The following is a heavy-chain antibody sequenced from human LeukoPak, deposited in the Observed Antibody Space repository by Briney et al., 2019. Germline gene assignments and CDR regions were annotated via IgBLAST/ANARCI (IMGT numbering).Heavy chain of an antibody. D-gene: IGHD6-13*01. CDR3: ARDRGSSWFADY. J-gene: IGHJ4*02. CDR1: RYIFTSYY. V-gene: IGHV1-2*02. Sequence: EASVKVSCTASRYIFTSYYIHWVRQAPGEGLEWMGWINPNNGGTKYAQKFQGRVTMTSDTSISTAYMQLSRLKSDDTAMYYCARDRGSSWFADYWGQGTLVTVSS. CDR2: INPNNGGT.